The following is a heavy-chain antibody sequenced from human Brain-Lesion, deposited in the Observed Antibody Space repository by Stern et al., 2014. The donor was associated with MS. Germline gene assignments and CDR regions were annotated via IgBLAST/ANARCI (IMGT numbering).Heavy chain of an antibody. CDR1: GFTFSSYG. D-gene: IGHD6-19*01. CDR2: IGFDGTKK. J-gene: IGHJ6*02. V-gene: IGHV3-33*06. CDR3: AKDKKDSSGWNLYFYGMDV. Sequence: VQLVESGGGVVQPGRSLRLSCAVSGFTFSSYGMYWVRQAPGKGLEWVAGIGFDGTKKNYIESVKGRFTISRDNSKNTLSLQMTSLRAEDTAVYYCAKDKKDSSGWNLYFYGMDVWGQGTTVIVSS.